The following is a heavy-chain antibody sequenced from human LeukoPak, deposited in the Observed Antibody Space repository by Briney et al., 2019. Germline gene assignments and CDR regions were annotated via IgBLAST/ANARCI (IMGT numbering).Heavy chain of an antibody. CDR2: FIPAFGAP. J-gene: IGHJ4*01. CDR3: ARPSYGGYDYGHYFAY. D-gene: IGHD5-12*01. V-gene: IGHV1-69*01. Sequence: SVKVSCKASGGTFSSYPISWVRQAPGQGLEWMGEFIPAFGAPNYALKFQGRVTITADEFTSTVYMELSSLRFEDTAVYYCARPSYGGYDYGHYFAYWGQGTLVTVSS. CDR1: GGTFSSYP.